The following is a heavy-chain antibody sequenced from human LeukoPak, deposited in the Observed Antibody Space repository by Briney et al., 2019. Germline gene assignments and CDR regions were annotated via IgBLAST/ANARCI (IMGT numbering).Heavy chain of an antibody. CDR3: ARSIAVVPAATQWDYYYMDV. V-gene: IGHV3-15*01. J-gene: IGHJ6*03. Sequence: GGSLRLSCAASGLTVSNAWLSWVRQAPGKGLEWVGRIKSKTGGGTTDYAAPVEGRFTISRDDSKNTLFLQMNSLKTEDTAVYYCARSIAVVPAATQWDYYYMDVWGKGTTVTVSS. CDR2: IKSKTGGGTT. CDR1: GLTVSNAW. D-gene: IGHD2-2*01.